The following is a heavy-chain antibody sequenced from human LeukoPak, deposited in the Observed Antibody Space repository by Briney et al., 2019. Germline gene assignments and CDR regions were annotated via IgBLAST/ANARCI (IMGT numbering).Heavy chain of an antibody. V-gene: IGHV3-7*01. Sequence: PGGSLRLSCAASGFTFSSYWMSWVRQAPGKGLEWVANIKQDGSEKYYVDSVKGRFTISGDNAKNSLYLQMNSLRAEDTAVYYCARDMATVTTSPSDYWGQGTLVTVSS. D-gene: IGHD4-17*01. CDR1: GFTFSSYW. J-gene: IGHJ4*02. CDR3: ARDMATVTTSPSDY. CDR2: IKQDGSEK.